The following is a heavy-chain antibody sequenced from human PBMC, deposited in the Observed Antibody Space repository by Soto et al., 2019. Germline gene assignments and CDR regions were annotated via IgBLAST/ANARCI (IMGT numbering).Heavy chain of an antibody. D-gene: IGHD2-2*02. CDR2: ISSSGAST. V-gene: IGHV3-11*06. CDR1: GFTFSDYY. CDR3: VRDSSDIVVVPAAIEGVRAA. Sequence: PGGSLRLSCAASGFTFSDYYMSWIRQAPGKGLEWISYISSSGASTKYADSVKGRFTISRDNAKNSLYLQMNSLRAEDTAVYYCVRDSSDIVVVPAAIEGVRAAWGQGTLVTVSS. J-gene: IGHJ5*02.